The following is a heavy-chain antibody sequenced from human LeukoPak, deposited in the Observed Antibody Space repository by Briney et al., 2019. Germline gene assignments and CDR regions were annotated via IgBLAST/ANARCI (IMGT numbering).Heavy chain of an antibody. J-gene: IGHJ4*02. Sequence: PGGSLRLSCAASGFTFNTYTMNWVRQAPGKGLEWVSSITASSTAIYSADSVKGRFTISRDNAKNSLYLQMNSLRAEDTAVYYCARDRGGPYVFDYWGQGTLVTVSS. D-gene: IGHD2-15*01. CDR3: ARDRGGPYVFDY. CDR2: ITASSTAI. V-gene: IGHV3-21*01. CDR1: GFTFNTYT.